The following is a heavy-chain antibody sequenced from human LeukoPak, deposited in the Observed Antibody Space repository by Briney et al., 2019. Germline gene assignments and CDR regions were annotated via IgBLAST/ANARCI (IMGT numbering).Heavy chain of an antibody. V-gene: IGHV4-34*01. CDR3: ARASYDFWSSYPNWFDP. CDR1: GGSFSGYY. D-gene: IGHD3-3*01. Sequence: KPSETLSLTCAVYGGSFSGYYWSWIRQPPGKGLEWIGEINHSGGTNYNPSLKSRVTISVDTSKNQFSLKLSSVTAADTAVYYCARASYDFWSSYPNWFDPWGQGTLVTVSS. J-gene: IGHJ5*02. CDR2: INHSGGT.